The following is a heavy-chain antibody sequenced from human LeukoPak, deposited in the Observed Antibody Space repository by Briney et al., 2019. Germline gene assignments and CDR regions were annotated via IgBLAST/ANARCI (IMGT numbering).Heavy chain of an antibody. V-gene: IGHV3-53*01. D-gene: IGHD6-6*01. J-gene: IGHJ6*03. CDR1: ELTVSNSY. Sequence: GGSLRLSCAASELTVSNSYMSWVRQAPGKGLQWVSVIYSGGSTYYADSLKGRFTISRDTSKNTLYLQTNSLRAEDTAVYYCAKSRSIAARYYYMDVWGKGTTVTVSS. CDR2: IYSGGST. CDR3: AKSRSIAARYYYMDV.